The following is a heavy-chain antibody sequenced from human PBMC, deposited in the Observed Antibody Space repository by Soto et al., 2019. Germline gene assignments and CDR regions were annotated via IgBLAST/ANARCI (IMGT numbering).Heavy chain of an antibody. D-gene: IGHD2-8*01. CDR2: INHSGST. J-gene: IGHJ4*02. CDR1: GGSFSGYY. CDR3: ASMVYYFDY. Sequence: PSETLSLTCAVYGGSFSGYYWSWIRQPPGKGLEWIGEINHSGSTNYNPSLKSRVTISVDTSKNQFSLKLSSVTAADTAVYYCASMVYYFDYWGQGTLVTVSS. V-gene: IGHV4-34*01.